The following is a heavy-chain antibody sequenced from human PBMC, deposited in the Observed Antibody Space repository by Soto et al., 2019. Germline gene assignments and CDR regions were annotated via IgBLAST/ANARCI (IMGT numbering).Heavy chain of an antibody. CDR1: GGTFSSYA. CDR3: ARSLVYCSSTSCSNYYGMDV. CDR2: IIPIFGTA. D-gene: IGHD2-2*01. J-gene: IGHJ6*02. Sequence: QVQLVQSGAEVKKPGSSVKVSCKASGGTFSSYAISWVRQAPGHGLEWMGGIIPIFGTANYAQKFQGRVTITADESTSTAYMELSSMRSEDTAVYYCARSLVYCSSTSCSNYYGMDVWGQGTTVTVSS. V-gene: IGHV1-69*01.